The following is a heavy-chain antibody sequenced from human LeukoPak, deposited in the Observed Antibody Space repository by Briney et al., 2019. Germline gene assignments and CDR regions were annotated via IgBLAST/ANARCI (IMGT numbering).Heavy chain of an antibody. CDR1: GFTFSSYA. Sequence: GGSLRLSCAASGFTFSSYAMSWVRQAPGKGLEWVSAISGSGGSTYYADSVKGRFTISRDNSKNTLYLQMNSLRAEDTAVYYCAKEGGIQLWFYQGGAFDIWGQGTMVTVSS. D-gene: IGHD5-18*01. J-gene: IGHJ3*02. CDR3: AKEGGIQLWFYQGGAFDI. CDR2: ISGSGGST. V-gene: IGHV3-23*01.